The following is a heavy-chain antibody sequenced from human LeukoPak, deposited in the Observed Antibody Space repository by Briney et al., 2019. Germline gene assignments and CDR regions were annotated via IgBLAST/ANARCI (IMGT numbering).Heavy chain of an antibody. J-gene: IGHJ4*02. CDR2: IYHSGST. Sequence: SETLSLTCAVSGYSISSGYYWGWIRQPPGKGLEWIGSIYHSGSTYYNPSLKSRVTISVDTSKNQFSLKLSSVTAADTAVYYCARVLIGYFDYWGQGTLVTVSS. V-gene: IGHV4-38-2*01. CDR1: GYSISSGYY. D-gene: IGHD2/OR15-2a*01. CDR3: ARVLIGYFDY.